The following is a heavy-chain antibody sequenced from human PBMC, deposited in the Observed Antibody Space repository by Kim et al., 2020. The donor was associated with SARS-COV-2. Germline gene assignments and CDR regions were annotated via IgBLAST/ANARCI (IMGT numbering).Heavy chain of an antibody. D-gene: IGHD4-17*01. CDR2: VRSKTDGGAT. Sequence: GGSLRLSCAASGFTFSNTWMSWVRQAPGKGLEWVGLVRSKTDGGATEYAAPVKGRFTISRDDSRDTLYLPMNNLETDDTAVYYCTTYAYGGKGFWGQGTLVTVSS. CDR1: GFTFSNTW. CDR3: TTYAYGGKGF. J-gene: IGHJ4*02. V-gene: IGHV3-15*01.